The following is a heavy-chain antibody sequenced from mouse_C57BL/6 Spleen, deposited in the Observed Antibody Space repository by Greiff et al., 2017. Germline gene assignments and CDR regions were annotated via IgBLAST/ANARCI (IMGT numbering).Heavy chain of an antibody. CDR3: ARDYYGNYPSYFDY. V-gene: IGHV5-4*01. J-gene: IGHJ2*01. CDR2: ISDGGSYT. D-gene: IGHD2-1*01. Sequence: EVMLVESGGGLVKPGGSLKLSCAASDFTFSRYAMSCVRPPPDKRLEWVATISDGGSYTYYPDNVKGRFTISRDNAKNNLYLQMSHLKSEDTAMYYCARDYYGNYPSYFDYWGQGTTLTVSS. CDR1: DFTFSRYA.